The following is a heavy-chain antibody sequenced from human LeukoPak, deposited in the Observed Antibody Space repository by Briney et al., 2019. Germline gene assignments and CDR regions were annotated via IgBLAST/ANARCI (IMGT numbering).Heavy chain of an antibody. Sequence: SVKVSCKASGGTFSSYAISWVRQAPGQGLEWMGRIIPIFGTANYAQKFQGRVTITTDESTSTAYMELSSLRSEDTAVYYCASRTIFPPLAAFDIWGQGTMVTVSS. D-gene: IGHD3-9*01. J-gene: IGHJ3*02. CDR3: ASRTIFPPLAAFDI. CDR1: GGTFSSYA. CDR2: IIPIFGTA. V-gene: IGHV1-69*05.